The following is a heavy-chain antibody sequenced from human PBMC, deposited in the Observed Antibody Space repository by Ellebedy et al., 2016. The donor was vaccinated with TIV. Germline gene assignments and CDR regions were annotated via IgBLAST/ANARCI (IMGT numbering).Heavy chain of an antibody. CDR1: GYTFTGYY. D-gene: IGHD6-19*01. V-gene: IGHV1-2*02. CDR3: IRGWYGVDY. CDR2: INLNNGAT. J-gene: IGHJ4*02. Sequence: ASVKVSCXASGYTFTGYYIHWVRQAPGQDFQWMGWINLNNGATNYAQEFQGRVTMTRDTSISTAYMDLTRLISGDSAVYFCIRGWYGVDYWGQGTLVNVSS.